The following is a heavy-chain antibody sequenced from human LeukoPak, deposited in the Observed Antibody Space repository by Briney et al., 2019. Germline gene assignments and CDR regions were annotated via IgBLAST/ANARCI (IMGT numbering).Heavy chain of an antibody. D-gene: IGHD4-17*01. CDR3: ARVNYGDYVT. J-gene: IGHJ5*02. CDR1: GFAFSSYG. CDR2: IDSDGSST. Sequence: GGSLRLSCAASGFAFSSYGMHWVRQAPGKGLVWVSRIDSDGSSTSYADSVKGRFTISRDNAKNTVYLQMNSLRAEDTAVYYCARVNYGDYVTWGQGTLVTVSS. V-gene: IGHV3-74*01.